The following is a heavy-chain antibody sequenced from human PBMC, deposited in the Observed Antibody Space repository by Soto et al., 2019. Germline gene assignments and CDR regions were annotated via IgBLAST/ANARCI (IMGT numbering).Heavy chain of an antibody. D-gene: IGHD3-10*01. V-gene: IGHV4-59*01. J-gene: IGHJ4*02. CDR1: GGSISKFY. CDR2: IYYSGTT. Sequence: PSETLSLTCTVSGGSISKFYWGWIRQPPGKGLEWIGYIYYSGTTSYNPSLNSRVTISVDTSKNQFSLKLNSVTAADTAVYYCARESYYGSGATVVGYWGLGTLVTVSS. CDR3: ARESYYGSGATVVGY.